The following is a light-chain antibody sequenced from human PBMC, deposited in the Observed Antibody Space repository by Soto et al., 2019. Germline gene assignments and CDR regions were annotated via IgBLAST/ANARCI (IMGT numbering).Light chain of an antibody. J-gene: IGKJ3*01. Sequence: DIQLTQSPSFLSASVGDRVTITCRASQGISSYLAWYQQKPGKAPKLLIYAASTLQSGVSSRFSGSGSGTEFTLTISSLQPEDFASYYCQELKSYPSTFGPGTKVDIK. V-gene: IGKV1-9*01. CDR1: QGISSY. CDR2: AAS. CDR3: QELKSYPST.